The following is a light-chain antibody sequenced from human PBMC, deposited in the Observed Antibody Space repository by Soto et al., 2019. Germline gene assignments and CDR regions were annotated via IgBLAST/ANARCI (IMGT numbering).Light chain of an antibody. CDR3: QQRSYLFT. V-gene: IGKV3-11*01. CDR1: QSIGNS. Sequence: EIVMTQSPATLSVSPGERAALSCRASQSIGNSLAWYQQKAGQAPRLLIYDASNRATGIPARFSGSGSGTDFTLTINYLEPEDVAVYYCQQRSYLFTFGGGTKVDIK. CDR2: DAS. J-gene: IGKJ4*01.